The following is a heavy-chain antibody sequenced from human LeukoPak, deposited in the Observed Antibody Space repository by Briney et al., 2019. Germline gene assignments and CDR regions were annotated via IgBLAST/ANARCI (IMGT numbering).Heavy chain of an antibody. Sequence: PGGSLRLSCAASGFTFSSYAMSWVRQAPGKGLEWVSGISGSGGSTYYAESVKGRFTISRDDSKNTLYLQMNSLRAEDTAVYYCAKRGVQQWLVDWYFDYWGQGTLVTVSS. V-gene: IGHV3-23*01. CDR1: GFTFSSYA. D-gene: IGHD6-19*01. CDR3: AKRGVQQWLVDWYFDY. CDR2: ISGSGGST. J-gene: IGHJ4*02.